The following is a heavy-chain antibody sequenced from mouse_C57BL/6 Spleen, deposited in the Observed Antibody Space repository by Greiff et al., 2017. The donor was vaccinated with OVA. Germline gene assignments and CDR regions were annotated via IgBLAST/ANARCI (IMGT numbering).Heavy chain of an antibody. V-gene: IGHV1-9*01. D-gene: IGHD1-1*01. CDR3: ASPNPILLRNAMEY. CDR2: ILPGSGST. Sequence: VKLVESGAELMKPGASVKLSCKATGYTFTGYWIEWVKQRPGHGLEWIGEILPGSGSTNYNEKFKGKATFTADTSSTTAYMQLSSLTTEDSAIYYSASPNPILLRNAMEYWGQGTSVTVSS. CDR1: GYTFTGYW. J-gene: IGHJ4*01.